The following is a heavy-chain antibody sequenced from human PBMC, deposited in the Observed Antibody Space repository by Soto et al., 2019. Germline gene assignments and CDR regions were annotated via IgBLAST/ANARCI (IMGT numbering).Heavy chain of an antibody. Sequence: PSETLSLTCTVSGGSISSYYWSGIRQPPGKGLEWIGYIYYSGSTNYNPSLKSRVTISVDTSKNQFSLKLSSVTAADTAVYYCARQNYDILTGYYSHYYYYYMDVWGKGTTVTSP. V-gene: IGHV4-59*08. CDR2: IYYSGST. J-gene: IGHJ6*03. D-gene: IGHD3-9*01. CDR3: ARQNYDILTGYYSHYYYYYMDV. CDR1: GGSISSYY.